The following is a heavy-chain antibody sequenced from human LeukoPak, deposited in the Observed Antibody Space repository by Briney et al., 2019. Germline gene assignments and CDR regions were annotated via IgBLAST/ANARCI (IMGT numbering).Heavy chain of an antibody. CDR2: ISSSSSYI. Sequence: GGTLRLSCAASGFTFSSYSMNWVRQAPGKGLEWVSSISSSSSYIYYADSVKGRFTISRDNAKNSLYLQMNSLRAEDTAVYYCARDSAGFGDYWGQGTLVTVSS. CDR1: GFTFSSYS. V-gene: IGHV3-21*01. J-gene: IGHJ4*02. D-gene: IGHD3-10*01. CDR3: ARDSAGFGDY.